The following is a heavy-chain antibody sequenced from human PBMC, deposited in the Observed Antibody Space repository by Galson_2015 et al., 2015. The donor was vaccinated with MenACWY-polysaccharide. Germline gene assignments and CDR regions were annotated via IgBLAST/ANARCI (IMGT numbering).Heavy chain of an antibody. V-gene: IGHV1-18*01. J-gene: IGHJ4*02. CDR1: GYTLTSYG. D-gene: IGHD6-13*01. CDR2: ISTYNGNT. Sequence: SVKVSCKASGYTLTSYGISWVRQAPGQGLEWMGWISTYNGNTNYAQMLQGRVTMTTDTSASTAYMELRSLRSDDTAVYYCARDFRSSWYGHYFDYWGQGTLVTVSS. CDR3: ARDFRSSWYGHYFDY.